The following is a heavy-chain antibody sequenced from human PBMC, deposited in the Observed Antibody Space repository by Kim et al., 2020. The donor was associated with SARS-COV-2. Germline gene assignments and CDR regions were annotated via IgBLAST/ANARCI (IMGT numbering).Heavy chain of an antibody. V-gene: IGHV3-21*01. Sequence: GGSLRLSCAASGITFSDYYMNWVRQAPGKGLEWVSAIRGTSANIHYADSVKGRFTISRDNAKNSLYLQMDSLRADDTAVYYCAGGSRKTDYAMDIWGPGTRAT. CDR2: IRGTSANI. CDR3: AGGSRKTDYAMDI. D-gene: IGHD6-13*01. CDR1: GITFSDYY. J-gene: IGHJ6*02.